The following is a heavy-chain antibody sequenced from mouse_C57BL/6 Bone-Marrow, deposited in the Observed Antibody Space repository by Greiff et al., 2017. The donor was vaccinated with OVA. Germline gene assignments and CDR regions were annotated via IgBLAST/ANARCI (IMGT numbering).Heavy chain of an antibody. CDR3: ARSYGHFDY. J-gene: IGHJ2*01. CDR2: ISSGSSTI. D-gene: IGHD1-1*02. Sequence: EVKVEESGGGLVKPGGSLKLSCAASGFTFSDYGMHWVRQAPEKGLEWVAYISSGSSTIYYADTVKGRFTISRDNAKNTLFLQMTSLRSEDTAMYYCARSYGHFDYWGQGTTLTVSS. CDR1: GFTFSDYG. V-gene: IGHV5-17*01.